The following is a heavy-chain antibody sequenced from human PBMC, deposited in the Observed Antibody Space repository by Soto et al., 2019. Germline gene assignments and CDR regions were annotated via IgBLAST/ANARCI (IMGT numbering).Heavy chain of an antibody. J-gene: IGHJ2*01. CDR1: GFTFSSYA. D-gene: IGHD6-19*01. Sequence: EVQLVESGGGLVQPGGSLRLSCAASGFTFSSYAMHWVRQAPGKGLEYVSAISSNGGSTYYANSVKGRFTISRDNSKNTLYLQMGSLRAEDMAVYYCARDFLSYSSGWNRPSWYFDLWGRGTLVTVSS. CDR3: ARDFLSYSSGWNRPSWYFDL. CDR2: ISSNGGST. V-gene: IGHV3-64*01.